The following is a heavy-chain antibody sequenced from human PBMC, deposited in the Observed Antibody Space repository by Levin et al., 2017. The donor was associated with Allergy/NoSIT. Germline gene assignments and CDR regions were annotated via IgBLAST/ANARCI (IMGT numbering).Heavy chain of an antibody. CDR2: INPNSGGT. CDR3: VSTYGGHTFDAFDI. D-gene: IGHD4-23*01. V-gene: IGHV1-2*02. CDR1: GYTFTGYY. Sequence: ASVKVSCKTSGYTFTGYYMHWVRQAPGQGLEWMGWINPNSGGTKYAQKFQGRVTMTRDTSISTAYMELGGLRSDDTAVYYCVSTYGGHTFDAFDIWGPGTMVSVSS. J-gene: IGHJ3*02.